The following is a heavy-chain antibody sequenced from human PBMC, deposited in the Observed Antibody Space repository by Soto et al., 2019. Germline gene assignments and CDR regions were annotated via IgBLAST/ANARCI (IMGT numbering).Heavy chain of an antibody. V-gene: IGHV3-53*01. CDR1: GFTVSSNY. CDR3: ARGLLSPADY. J-gene: IGHJ4*02. CDR2: IYSGGST. D-gene: IGHD3-16*02. Sequence: PGGSLRLSCAVSGFTVSSNYMSWVRQAPGKGLEWVSVIYSGGSTYYADAVKGRFTISRDNSKNTLYLQMNSLRAEDTAVYYCARGLLSPADYWGQGTLVTVSS.